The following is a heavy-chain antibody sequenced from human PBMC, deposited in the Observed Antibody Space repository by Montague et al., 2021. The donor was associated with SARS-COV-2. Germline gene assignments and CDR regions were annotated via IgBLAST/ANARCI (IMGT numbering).Heavy chain of an antibody. CDR2: ISYNGGNE. J-gene: IGHJ4*02. D-gene: IGHD3-22*01. CDR1: GFTFSTYA. V-gene: IGHV3-30*04. CDR3: ARELSTSVSMIVSY. Sequence: YLRLSCAASGFTFSTYAMHWVRQAPGKGLEWVGLISYNGGNEYYADSVKGRYIISRDNSKNTLYLEMNSLRPEDTAVYYCARELSTSVSMIVSYWGRGTLVTVSS.